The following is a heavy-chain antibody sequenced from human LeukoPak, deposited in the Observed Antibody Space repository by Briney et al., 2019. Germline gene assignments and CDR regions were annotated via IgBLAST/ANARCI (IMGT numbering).Heavy chain of an antibody. J-gene: IGHJ4*02. D-gene: IGHD4-23*01. V-gene: IGHV3-11*01. CDR2: ISPHGTTS. CDR1: GFTFSDHY. Sequence: GGSLRLSCAAAGFTFSDHYMTWIRQAPGKALEWVSYISPHGTTSYYADSLKGRFTVSRDNAKNSLYLQMNSLSAEDTAVYYCAKDLNGGKYWGQGTLVTVSS. CDR3: AKDLNGGKY.